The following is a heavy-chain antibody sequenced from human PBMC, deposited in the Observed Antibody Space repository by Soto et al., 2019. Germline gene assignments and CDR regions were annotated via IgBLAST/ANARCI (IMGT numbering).Heavy chain of an antibody. CDR3: ARDEGDSGWFYFDY. V-gene: IGHV3-33*01. J-gene: IGHJ4*02. D-gene: IGHD6-19*01. Sequence: GGSLRLSCAASGFTFSSYGMHWVRQAPGKGLEWVAVMWYDGSNKYYADSVKGRFTISRDNSRTTLYLQMNSLRAEDTAVYYCARDEGDSGWFYFDYWGQGTLVTVSS. CDR1: GFTFSSYG. CDR2: MWYDGSNK.